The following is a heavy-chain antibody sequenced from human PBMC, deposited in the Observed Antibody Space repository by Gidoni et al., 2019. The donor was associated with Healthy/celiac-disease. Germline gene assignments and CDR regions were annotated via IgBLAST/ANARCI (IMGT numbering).Heavy chain of an antibody. CDR2: ISSSISTI. CDR3: ARDDPYYYDSSGYPPLDY. Sequence: EVQLVESGGGLVQPGGSLRLSCAASGFTFSSYSMNWVRQAPGKGLEWVSYISSSISTIYYADSVKGRFTISRDNAKNSLYLQMNSLRDEDTAVYYCARDDPYYYDSSGYPPLDYWGQGTLVTVSS. CDR1: GFTFSSYS. J-gene: IGHJ4*02. V-gene: IGHV3-48*02. D-gene: IGHD3-22*01.